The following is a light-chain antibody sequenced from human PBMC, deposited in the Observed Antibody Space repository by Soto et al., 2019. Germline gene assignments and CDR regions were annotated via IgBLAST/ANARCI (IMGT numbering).Light chain of an antibody. Sequence: QSALTQPASVSGSPGQSIAISCTGSSSDIGGHNYVSWYQHHPGKAPKLMVYEVSNRPSGVSNRFSGSKSGNTASLTISGLQAEDEADYYCAAWDDSLNGVVFGGGTKLTVL. J-gene: IGLJ2*01. CDR3: AAWDDSLNGVV. V-gene: IGLV2-14*01. CDR2: EVS. CDR1: SSDIGGHNY.